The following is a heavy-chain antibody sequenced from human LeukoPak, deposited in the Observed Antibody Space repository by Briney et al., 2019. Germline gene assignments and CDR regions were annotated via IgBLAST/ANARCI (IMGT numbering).Heavy chain of an antibody. Sequence: GESLKICCKGSGYSFTSYCIGWVRQMPGKGLEWMGIIYPNDSDTRYSPSFQGQVTISADKSISTAYLQWSSLKASDTAMYYCAKQPTSMVRGIIITDYYFDYWGQGTLVTVSS. V-gene: IGHV5-51*01. CDR1: GYSFTSYC. J-gene: IGHJ4*02. CDR3: AKQPTSMVRGIIITDYYFDY. CDR2: IYPNDSDT. D-gene: IGHD3-10*01.